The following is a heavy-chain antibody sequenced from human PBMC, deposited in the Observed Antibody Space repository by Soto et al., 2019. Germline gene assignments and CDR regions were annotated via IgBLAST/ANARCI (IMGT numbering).Heavy chain of an antibody. Sequence: GGSLRLCYAASGFTFSSYGMHWVRQAPGKGLEWVAVISYDGSNKYYADSVKGRFTISRDNSKNTLYLQMNSLRAEDTAVYYCARYGSGSYYPTTFDDWGQRILDTVSS. D-gene: IGHD3-10*01. V-gene: IGHV3-30*03. CDR3: ARYGSGSYYPTTFDD. CDR1: GFTFSSYG. J-gene: IGHJ4*02. CDR2: ISYDGSNK.